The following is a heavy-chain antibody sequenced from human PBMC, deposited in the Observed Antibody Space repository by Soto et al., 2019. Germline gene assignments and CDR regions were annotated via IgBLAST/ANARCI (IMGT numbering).Heavy chain of an antibody. V-gene: IGHV3-30*04. D-gene: IGHD2-8*02. CDR3: ARDSGLLAFDY. CDR1: GFTFSRYT. J-gene: IGHJ4*02. Sequence: QVQLVQSGGGVVRPGGSLRLSCVASGFTFSRYTMHWVRQAPGKGLEWVALMSYDGSKKYYADSVKGRLTISRDSSKNTLLLDMDGLRHEDTALYYCARDSGLLAFDYWGQGSLVSVSA. CDR2: MSYDGSKK.